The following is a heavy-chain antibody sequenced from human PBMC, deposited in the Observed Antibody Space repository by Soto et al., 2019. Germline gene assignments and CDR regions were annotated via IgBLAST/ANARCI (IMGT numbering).Heavy chain of an antibody. V-gene: IGHV3-23*01. D-gene: IGHD2-2*01. CDR1: PCVFSSYP. CDR2: VSSGIGTP. CDR3: AKDPVPGVIRRSPDS. Sequence: LSCAGSPCVFSSYPIRWVRHVPGKGLQWVSSVSSGIGTPYYADFVKGRFTVSRANSKNTVFLQMNRLSPDDTAVYYCAKDPVPGVIRRSPDSWGQGALVTVSS. J-gene: IGHJ5*01.